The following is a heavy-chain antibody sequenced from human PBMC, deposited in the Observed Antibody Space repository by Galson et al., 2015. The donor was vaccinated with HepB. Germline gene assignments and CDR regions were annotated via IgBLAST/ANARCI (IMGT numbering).Heavy chain of an antibody. D-gene: IGHD5-24*01. Sequence: SVKVSCKASGYTFTGYYIHWVRQAPGQGLEWMGRINPNSGGANYAQKFQGRVTMTRDTSISTVYMDLNRLRSDDTVMYYCAREGRDVYNFLLDYWGQGTLVTVSS. CDR3: AREGRDVYNFLLDY. J-gene: IGHJ4*02. CDR2: INPNSGGA. V-gene: IGHV1-2*05. CDR1: GYTFTGYY.